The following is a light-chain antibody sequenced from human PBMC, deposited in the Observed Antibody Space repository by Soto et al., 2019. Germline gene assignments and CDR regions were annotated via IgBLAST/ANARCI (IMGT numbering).Light chain of an antibody. CDR1: ISNIGAVYD. CDR2: GNN. CDR3: QSYDSRLSGLYV. Sequence: QSVLTQPPSVTGAPGQTVTLSCSWRISNIGAVYDAHWYQQLPGTAHKLLIYGNNNRPSGVPDRVSGSKSGPSASLAITGLQGEDEADYVWQSYDSRLSGLYVFGTGTKVTVL. V-gene: IGLV1-40*01. J-gene: IGLJ1*01.